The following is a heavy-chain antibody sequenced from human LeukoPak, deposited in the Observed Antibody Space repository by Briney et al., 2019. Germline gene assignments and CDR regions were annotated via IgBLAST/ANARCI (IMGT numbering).Heavy chain of an antibody. J-gene: IGHJ4*02. Sequence: SETLSLTCSVSGYSISSDSYWGWIRQPPRKGLEWIGNIYDNGSTSYNPSLKSRVTISVDTSKNQFSLKVNSVTAADTAVYYCARAEANTSVAPFDYWGQGTLVTVSS. V-gene: IGHV4-38-2*02. CDR2: IYDNGST. CDR1: GYSISSDSY. D-gene: IGHD5-18*01. CDR3: ARAEANTSVAPFDY.